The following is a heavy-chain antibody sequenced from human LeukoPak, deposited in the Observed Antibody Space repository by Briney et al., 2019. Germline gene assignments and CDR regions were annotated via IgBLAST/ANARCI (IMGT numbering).Heavy chain of an antibody. Sequence: SQTLSLICSVSGDSISSGGFYWHWIRQHPEKGLEWIGYIYSTGTTYYNPSLTSRLTMSLDTSKSQFSLKVTYVTAADTAVYFCAGDRPDTTSPTTVGRFDPWGQGTLVTVSS. V-gene: IGHV4-31*02. CDR2: IYSTGTT. D-gene: IGHD1-14*01. CDR1: GDSISSGGFY. J-gene: IGHJ5*02. CDR3: AGDRPDTTSPTTVGRFDP.